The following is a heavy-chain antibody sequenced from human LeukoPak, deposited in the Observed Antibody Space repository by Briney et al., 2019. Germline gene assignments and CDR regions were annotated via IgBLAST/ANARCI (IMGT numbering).Heavy chain of an antibody. Sequence: SETLSLTCAVSGGSISSGGYSWSWIRQPPGKGLEWIGYIYHSGSTYYNPSLKSRVTISVDRSKNQFSLKLSSVTAADTAVYYCARGSDYGDYRIPGWYGGLQIAFDIWGQGTMVTVSS. CDR2: IYHSGST. D-gene: IGHD4-17*01. CDR3: ARGSDYGDYRIPGWYGGLQIAFDI. V-gene: IGHV4-30-2*01. J-gene: IGHJ3*02. CDR1: GGSISSGGYS.